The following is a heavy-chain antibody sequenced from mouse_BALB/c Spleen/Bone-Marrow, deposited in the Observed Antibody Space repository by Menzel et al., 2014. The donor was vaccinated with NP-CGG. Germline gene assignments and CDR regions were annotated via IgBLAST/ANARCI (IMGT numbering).Heavy chain of an antibody. J-gene: IGHJ1*01. CDR3: ARSGYWYFDV. D-gene: IGHD3-1*01. V-gene: IGHV1S81*02. Sequence: VQLQQSGAELVKPGASVKLSCKASGYTFTSYWMHWVEQRPGQGLEWIEEINPSNGRTNYVEKFKSKATLSGDKSSSTVYMQLSSLTSEDSAVYYCARSGYWYFDVWGAGTTVTVSA. CDR2: INPSNGRT. CDR1: GYTFTSYW.